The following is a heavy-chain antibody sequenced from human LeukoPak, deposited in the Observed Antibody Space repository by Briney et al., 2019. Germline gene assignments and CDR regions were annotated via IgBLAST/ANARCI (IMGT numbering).Heavy chain of an antibody. V-gene: IGHV3-15*01. CDR2: IKSKARGGTT. CDR3: TTDPVGIYDSDY. Sequence: GGSLRLSCAASGFTFISAWMTWVRQAPGKGLEWVGRIKSKARGGTTDYATPAKGRFTISRDDSKNTLYLQMSALKTEDTAVYFCTTDPVGIYDSDYWGQGTLVTVSS. CDR1: GFTFISAW. D-gene: IGHD3-10*01. J-gene: IGHJ4*02.